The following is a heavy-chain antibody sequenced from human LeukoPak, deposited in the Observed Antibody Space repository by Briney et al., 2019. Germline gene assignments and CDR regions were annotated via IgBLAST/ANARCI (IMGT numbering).Heavy chain of an antibody. CDR3: AREALGYCSGGSCPPFDY. J-gene: IGHJ4*02. V-gene: IGHV3-23*01. D-gene: IGHD2-15*01. CDR1: GFTFSSYG. Sequence: GGSLRLSCAPSGFTFSSYGMSWVRQAPGKGLEWVSAISGSGGSTYYADSVKGRFTISRDNSKNTLYLQMNSLRAEDTAVYYCAREALGYCSGGSCPPFDYWGQGTLVTVSS. CDR2: ISGSGGST.